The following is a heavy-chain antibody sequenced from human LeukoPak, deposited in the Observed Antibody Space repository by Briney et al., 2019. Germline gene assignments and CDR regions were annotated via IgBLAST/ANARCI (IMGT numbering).Heavy chain of an antibody. V-gene: IGHV3-7*01. CDR3: ARALWFGETFPAY. J-gene: IGHJ4*02. Sequence: GGSLRLSCAASGFTFSSYWMSWVRQAPGKGLEWVANIKQDGSEKYYVDSVKGRFTFSRDNAKNSLYLQMYSLRAEDTAVYYCARALWFGETFPAYWGQGTLVTVSS. CDR1: GFTFSSYW. CDR2: IKQDGSEK. D-gene: IGHD3-10*01.